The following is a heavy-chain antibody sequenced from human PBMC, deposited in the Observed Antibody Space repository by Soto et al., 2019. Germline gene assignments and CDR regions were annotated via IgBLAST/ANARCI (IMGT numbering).Heavy chain of an antibody. CDR2: ISGTGVNT. D-gene: IGHD6-6*01. J-gene: IGHJ5*02. Sequence: EEQLLESGGGLVQPGGSLRLSCEASGFIFSSYAITWVRQAPGKGLEWVSTISGTGVNTYYADSVKGRFTVSRDNSKNTVWLKMNSLRAADSSVYYCAKDSVHNLYRTSSLEYCCGPWGQGTLVTVSS. V-gene: IGHV3-23*01. CDR1: GFIFSSYA. CDR3: AKDSVHNLYRTSSLEYCCGP.